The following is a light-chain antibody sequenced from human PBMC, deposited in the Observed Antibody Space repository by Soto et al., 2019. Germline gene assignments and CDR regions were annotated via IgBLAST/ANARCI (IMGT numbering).Light chain of an antibody. Sequence: ELVMTQSPGTLSLSPGDRATLSCRASQSVDSRSLSWYQQRPGQAPRLLIYGAATRASGIPARFSGSGSGTDFTLTISSLQPEDFAVYYCLRDHVVPLAFGGGTKVELK. CDR3: LRDHVVPLA. CDR1: QSVDSRS. CDR2: GAA. J-gene: IGKJ4*01. V-gene: IGKV3D-7*01.